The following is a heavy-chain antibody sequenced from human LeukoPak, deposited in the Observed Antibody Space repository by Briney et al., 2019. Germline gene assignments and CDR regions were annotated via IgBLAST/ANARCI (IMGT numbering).Heavy chain of an antibody. CDR3: ARLASGSYGPLTPFDY. J-gene: IGHJ4*02. V-gene: IGHV4-59*08. CDR1: GGSISSYY. CDR2: IYYSGST. Sequence: SETLSLTCTVSGGSISSYYWSWIRQPPGKALECFGDIYYSGSTNYNPSLKSRVTISVDTSKNQFPLRLSSVTAADTAVYYSARLASGSYGPLTPFDYWGQGTLVTVSS. D-gene: IGHD1-26*01.